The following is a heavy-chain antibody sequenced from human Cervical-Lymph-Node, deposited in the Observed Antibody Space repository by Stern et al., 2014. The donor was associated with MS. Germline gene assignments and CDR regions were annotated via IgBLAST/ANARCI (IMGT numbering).Heavy chain of an antibody. CDR1: GFTFSNYG. J-gene: IGHJ4*02. CDR2: IWYDGNKK. D-gene: IGHD1-7*01. Sequence: DQLVASGGGVVQPGRSLRLSCAASGFTFSNYGMHWVRQAPGKGLEWLAVIWYDGNKKYYADSVKGRFTISRDNSKNTLFLQMSSLTAEDTALYYCARGNWNYEGMGYWGQGTLVTVSS. CDR3: ARGNWNYEGMGY. V-gene: IGHV3-33*01.